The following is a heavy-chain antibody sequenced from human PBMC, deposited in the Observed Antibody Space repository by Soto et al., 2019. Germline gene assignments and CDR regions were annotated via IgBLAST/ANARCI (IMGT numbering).Heavy chain of an antibody. J-gene: IGHJ4*02. Sequence: SETLSLTCTVSGGSISSSSSYWSWIRQPPGKGLEWIGSISYSGSTNYNPSLKSRVTISVDTSKNQFSLKLSSVTAADTAVYYCARGQPPIVTRSRANGPEGMDYWGQGTLVTVSS. D-gene: IGHD2-8*01. CDR1: GGSISSSSSY. CDR3: ARGQPPIVTRSRANGPEGMDY. V-gene: IGHV4-39*07. CDR2: ISYSGST.